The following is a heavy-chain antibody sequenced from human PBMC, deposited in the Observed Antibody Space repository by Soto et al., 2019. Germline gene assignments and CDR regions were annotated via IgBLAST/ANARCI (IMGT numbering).Heavy chain of an antibody. J-gene: IGHJ4*02. CDR2: ISAYNGNT. CDR3: ARDVAVAGTHFDY. V-gene: IGHV1-18*01. CDR1: GYTFTSYT. D-gene: IGHD6-19*01. Sequence: ASVKVSCKASGYTFTSYTIHWVRQAPGQRLEWMGWISAYNGNTNYAQKLQGRVTMTTDTSTSTAYMELRSLRSDDTAVYYCARDVAVAGTHFDYWGQGTLVTVSS.